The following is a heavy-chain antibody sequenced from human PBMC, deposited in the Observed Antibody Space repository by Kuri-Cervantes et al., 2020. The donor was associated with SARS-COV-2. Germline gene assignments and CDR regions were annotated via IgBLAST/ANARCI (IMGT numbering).Heavy chain of an antibody. CDR3: ARGRTHYSFWTTPLRYYFDY. Sequence: ASVKVSCKASGYIFTNYGISWVRQAPGQGLEWMGWISAYNGNTNYAQKLQGRVTMTRNTSISTAYMELSSLRSEDTAVYYCARGRTHYSFWTTPLRYYFDYWGQGTLVTVSS. CDR1: GYIFTNYG. D-gene: IGHD3/OR15-3a*01. CDR2: ISAYNGNT. V-gene: IGHV1-18*01. J-gene: IGHJ4*02.